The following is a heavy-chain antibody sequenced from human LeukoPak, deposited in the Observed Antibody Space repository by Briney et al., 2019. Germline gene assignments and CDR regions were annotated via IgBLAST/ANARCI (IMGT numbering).Heavy chain of an antibody. CDR3: AREEHSYYDFWSGYYISQHLVDY. Sequence: GGSLRLSCAASGFTFSSYAMHWVRQAPGKGLEYVSAISSNGGSTYYANSVKGRFTISRDNSKNTLYLQMNSLRAEDTAVYYCAREEHSYYDFWSGYYISQHLVDYWGQGTLVTVSS. V-gene: IGHV3-64*01. D-gene: IGHD3-3*01. CDR2: ISSNGGST. J-gene: IGHJ4*02. CDR1: GFTFSSYA.